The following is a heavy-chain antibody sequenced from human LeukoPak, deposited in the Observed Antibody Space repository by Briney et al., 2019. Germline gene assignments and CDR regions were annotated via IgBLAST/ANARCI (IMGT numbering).Heavy chain of an antibody. V-gene: IGHV4-59*01. CDR2: IYYSGST. Sequence: SETLSLTCTVSGAPISSYYWSWIRQPPGKGLEWIGYIYYSGSTNYNPSLKSRVTISVDTSKNQFSLKLSSVTAADTAVYYCARIAVDPYNWFDPWGQGTLVTVSS. J-gene: IGHJ5*02. D-gene: IGHD6-19*01. CDR3: ARIAVDPYNWFDP. CDR1: GAPISSYY.